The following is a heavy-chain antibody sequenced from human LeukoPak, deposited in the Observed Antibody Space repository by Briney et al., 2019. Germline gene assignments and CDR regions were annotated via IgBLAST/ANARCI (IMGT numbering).Heavy chain of an antibody. CDR1: GFTFSNYW. CDR2: IKQDGSEK. D-gene: IGHD4-11*01. CDR3: ARDAYRDRYFDF. Sequence: GGSLRLSCAASGFTFSNYWMSWVRQAPGKGLEWVANIKQDGSEKYYVDSVKGRFTISRDNTKNSLYLQMNSLRAEDTAVYYCARDAYRDRYFDFWGQGTLVTVSS. J-gene: IGHJ4*02. V-gene: IGHV3-7*01.